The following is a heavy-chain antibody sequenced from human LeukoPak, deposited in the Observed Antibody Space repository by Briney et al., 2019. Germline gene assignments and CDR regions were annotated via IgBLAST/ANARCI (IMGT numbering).Heavy chain of an antibody. Sequence: PGGSLRLSCAASGFTFSSYAMSWVRQAPGKGLEWVSAISGSGGSTYYADSVKGRFTISRDNSKDTLYLQMNSLRAEDTAVYYCAKTPASGYLCDYWGQGTLVTVSS. D-gene: IGHD3-22*01. CDR3: AKTPASGYLCDY. V-gene: IGHV3-23*01. CDR1: GFTFSSYA. J-gene: IGHJ4*02. CDR2: ISGSGGST.